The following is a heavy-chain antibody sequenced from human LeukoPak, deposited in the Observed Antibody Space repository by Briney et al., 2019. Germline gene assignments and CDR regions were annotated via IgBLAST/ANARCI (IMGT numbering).Heavy chain of an antibody. J-gene: IGHJ4*02. D-gene: IGHD3-22*01. Sequence: PSETLSLTCIVSGGSISNYYWSWIRQPPGKGLEWIGYIYYSGSTNYNPSLKSRVTISVDMSKNQFSLKLSSVTAADTAVYYGASLPTVNSRGYLALWGQGTLVTVSS. CDR1: GGSISNYY. V-gene: IGHV4-59*12. CDR2: IYYSGST. CDR3: ASLPTVNSRGYLAL.